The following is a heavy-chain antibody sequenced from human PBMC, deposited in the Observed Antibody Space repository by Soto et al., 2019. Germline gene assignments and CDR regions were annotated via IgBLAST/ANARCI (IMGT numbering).Heavy chain of an antibody. CDR2: IYYSGST. D-gene: IGHD2-2*01. CDR3: ARDCSSTSCYFESSLYGMDV. J-gene: IGHJ6*02. V-gene: IGHV4-30-4*01. CDR1: GGSICSGDYY. Sequence: TLSLTCTVSGGSICSGDYYWSWIRQPPGKGLEWIGYIYYSGSTYYNPSLKSRVTISVDTSKNQFSLKLSSVTAADTAVYYCARDCSSTSCYFESSLYGMDVWGQGTTVTVSS.